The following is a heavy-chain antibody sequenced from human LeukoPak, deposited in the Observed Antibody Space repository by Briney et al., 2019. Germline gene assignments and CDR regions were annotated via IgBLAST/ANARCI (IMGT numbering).Heavy chain of an antibody. V-gene: IGHV4-31*03. D-gene: IGHD3-22*01. CDR1: GGSIRSGGYY. Sequence: SETLSLTCTVSGGSIRSGGYYCTWIHQHPGKGLEWIGYIYHSESTYYNPSLESRVTISVDTSRNQFSLKLNSVTAADTAVYYCAIDRSGYYHFDYWGQGTLVTVSS. J-gene: IGHJ4*02. CDR2: IYHSEST. CDR3: AIDRSGYYHFDY.